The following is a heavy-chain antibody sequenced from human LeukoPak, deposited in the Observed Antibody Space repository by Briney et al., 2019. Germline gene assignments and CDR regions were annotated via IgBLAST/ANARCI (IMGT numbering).Heavy chain of an antibody. V-gene: IGHV3-23*01. Sequence: PGGSLRLSCAASGFTFSSYAMSWVRQAPGKGLAWVSLITSDSESTYYADSVKGRFTISRDNSNNTLHLQLNSLRGEDTAVYYCAKSADQGDYSSRYFDLWGRGTLVTVSS. CDR3: AKSADQGDYSSRYFDL. CDR2: ITSDSEST. J-gene: IGHJ2*01. CDR1: GFTFSSYA. D-gene: IGHD4-17*01.